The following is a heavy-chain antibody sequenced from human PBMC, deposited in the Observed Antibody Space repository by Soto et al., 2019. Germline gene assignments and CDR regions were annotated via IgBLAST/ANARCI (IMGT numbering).Heavy chain of an antibody. V-gene: IGHV4-59*01. D-gene: IGHD3-22*01. J-gene: IGHJ3*02. CDR1: GGSISSYY. CDR2: IYYSGST. CDR3: ARDLDYDSSVSDAFDI. Sequence: PSETLSLTCPVSGGSISSYYWSWIRQPPGKGLEWIGCIYYSGSTNYNPSLKSRVNISIDTSKNQFSLKQSSVTDADMALYYCARDLDYDSSVSDAFDIWGQGTMVTVSS.